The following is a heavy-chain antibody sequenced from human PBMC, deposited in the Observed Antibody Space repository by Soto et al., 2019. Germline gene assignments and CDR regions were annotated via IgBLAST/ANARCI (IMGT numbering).Heavy chain of an antibody. Sequence: GGSLRLPCAASGFTSSSYSMNWVRQAPGKGLEWVSSISSISSYISSAASVKGRFTIARDNAKNSQYLQMNSLRAEDTAVYYCATISRGSSWGYYYYYGMDVWGQGTTVTVSS. CDR3: ATISRGSSWGYYYYYGMDV. J-gene: IGHJ6*01. D-gene: IGHD6-13*01. CDR1: GFTSSSYS. V-gene: IGHV3-21*01. CDR2: ISSISSYI.